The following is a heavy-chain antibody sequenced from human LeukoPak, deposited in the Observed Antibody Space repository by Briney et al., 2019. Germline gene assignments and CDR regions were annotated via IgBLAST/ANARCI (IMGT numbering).Heavy chain of an antibody. V-gene: IGHV3-23*01. D-gene: IGHD2/OR15-2a*01. Sequence: GGSLRLSCAASGFTFGSYAMSWVRQAPGTGLEWVSATSGGGVSTYYADSVKGRFTISRDNSKNSLYLQMNSLRAEDTAVYYCARENSSPFDYWGQGTLVTVSS. CDR3: ARENSSPFDY. CDR2: TSGGGVST. CDR1: GFTFGSYA. J-gene: IGHJ4*02.